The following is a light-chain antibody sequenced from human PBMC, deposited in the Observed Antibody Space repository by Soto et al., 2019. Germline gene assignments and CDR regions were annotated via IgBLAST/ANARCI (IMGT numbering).Light chain of an antibody. V-gene: IGLV2-11*01. CDR1: SSDVGGYNY. J-gene: IGLJ1*01. CDR3: CSSAGTYTYV. Sequence: QSVLTQPRSVSGSPEQSVTISCTGTSSDVGGYNYVSWYQQHPGKAPKLMIYDVNKRPSGVPDRCSGSKSGSTASLTISGLQSEDEPDYFCCSSAGTYTYVFGTWTKLTVL. CDR2: DVN.